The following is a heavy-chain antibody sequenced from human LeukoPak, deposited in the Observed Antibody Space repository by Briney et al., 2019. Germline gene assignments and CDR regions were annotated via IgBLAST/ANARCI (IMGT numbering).Heavy chain of an antibody. J-gene: IGHJ3*02. CDR1: GYTFTGYY. D-gene: IGHD2-8*01. CDR3: ARDGVLGYCTNGVCRDAFDI. V-gene: IGHV1-2*02. CDR2: INPNSGGT. Sequence: GASVKVSCKASGYTFTGYYMHWVRQAPGQGLEWMGWINPNSGGTNYAQKFQGRVTMTRDTSISTAYMELSRLRSDDTAVYYCARDGVLGYCTNGVCRDAFDIWGQGTMVTVSS.